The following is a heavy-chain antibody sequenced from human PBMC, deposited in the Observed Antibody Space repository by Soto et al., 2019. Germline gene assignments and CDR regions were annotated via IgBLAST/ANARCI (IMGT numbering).Heavy chain of an antibody. J-gene: IGHJ4*02. CDR2: ISWNSGSI. CDR1: GFTFDSYA. Sequence: EVQLVESGGGLVQPGRSLRLSCVASGFTFDSYAMHWVRQAPGKGLEWVSGISWNSGSIGYEDSVKGRFTISRDNAQNSLYLEMNSLRVEDTAVYYCVKDIHEQWLVSHFEYWGQGALVTVSS. D-gene: IGHD6-19*01. V-gene: IGHV3-9*01. CDR3: VKDIHEQWLVSHFEY.